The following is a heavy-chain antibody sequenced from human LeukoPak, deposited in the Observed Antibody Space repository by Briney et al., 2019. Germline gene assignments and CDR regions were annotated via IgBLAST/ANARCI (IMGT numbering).Heavy chain of an antibody. J-gene: IGHJ4*02. Sequence: SETLSLTCNVSGASMSSNYWSWIRQPPGKGLEWIGYIYYSGSTNYNPSLKSRVTISVETSKNQFSLKLNSVTAADTAVYYCARGFDFWSGSPFDYWGQGTLVTVSS. CDR1: GASMSSNY. CDR3: ARGFDFWSGSPFDY. D-gene: IGHD3-3*01. V-gene: IGHV4-59*01. CDR2: IYYSGST.